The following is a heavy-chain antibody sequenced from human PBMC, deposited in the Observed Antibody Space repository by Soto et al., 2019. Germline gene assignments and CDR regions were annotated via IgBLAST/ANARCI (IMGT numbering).Heavy chain of an antibody. Sequence: SETLSLTCTVSGGSISSSSWSWIRQPPGRGLEWIGYIYNNGRTDYNPSLKSRVTISVDTSKDHFSLKLSSLTPADTAVYYCARARFCTSTSCYHYFDFWGQGTLVTVSS. CDR2: IYNNGRT. CDR3: ARARFCTSTSCYHYFDF. V-gene: IGHV4-59*01. D-gene: IGHD2-2*01. J-gene: IGHJ4*02. CDR1: GGSISSSS.